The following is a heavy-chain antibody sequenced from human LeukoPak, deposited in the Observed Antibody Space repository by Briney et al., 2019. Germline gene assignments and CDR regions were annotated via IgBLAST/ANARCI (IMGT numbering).Heavy chain of an antibody. CDR1: GYTFIDYG. Sequence: ASVTVSCKTSGYTFIDYGISWVRQAPGQAIERVGWIGVNSGKAAYATKFQDRVTLTRDTATNTVYMDLRSLRSDDTAVYYCARDVVLSPKSISRWFGDRSAAGYWGQGTLVIVSS. J-gene: IGHJ4*02. D-gene: IGHD3-10*01. V-gene: IGHV1-18*01. CDR2: IGVNSGKA. CDR3: ARDVVLSPKSISRWFGDRSAAGY.